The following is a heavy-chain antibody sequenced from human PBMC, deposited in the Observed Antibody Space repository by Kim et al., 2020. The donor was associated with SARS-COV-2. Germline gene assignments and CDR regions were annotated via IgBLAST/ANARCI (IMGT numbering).Heavy chain of an antibody. CDR1: GYTFTGYY. V-gene: IGHV1-2*02. CDR3: ARGAPPRTSGPIKY. D-gene: IGHD3-10*01. J-gene: IGHJ4*02. CDR2: INPNSGGT. Sequence: ASVKVSCKASGYTFTGYYMHWVRQAPGQGLEWMGWINPNSGGTNYAQKFQGRVTMTRDTSISTAYMELSRLRSDDTAVYYCARGAPPRTSGPIKYWGQGTLVTVSS.